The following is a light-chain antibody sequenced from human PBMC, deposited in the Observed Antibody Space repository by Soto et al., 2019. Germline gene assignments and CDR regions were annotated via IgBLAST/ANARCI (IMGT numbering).Light chain of an antibody. CDR1: QSVSSN. V-gene: IGKV3-15*01. CDR3: QQYYNWPQT. J-gene: IGKJ1*01. CDR2: GAS. Sequence: EIVMTQSPATLSVSPEERATLSCRASQSVSSNLAWYQQKPGQAPRLLIYGASTRATGIPARFSGSGSGTEFTLTIRSLQSEDFAVYYCQQYYNWPQTFGQGTKVDIK.